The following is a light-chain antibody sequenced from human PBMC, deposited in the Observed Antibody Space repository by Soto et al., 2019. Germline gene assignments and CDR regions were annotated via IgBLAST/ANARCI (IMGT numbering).Light chain of an antibody. CDR3: HPSFATPRT. CDR2: WAS. Sequence: DIVMTQSPDSLAVSLGERATINCKSSQSVLYSSNNKNYLAWYQQQPGQPPKLLISWASTRESGVPERFSGSGSGTEFTLTIRSLQADDVAVYYCHPSFATPRTFGQGTQLEFK. J-gene: IGKJ1*01. V-gene: IGKV4-1*01. CDR1: QSVLYSSNNKNY.